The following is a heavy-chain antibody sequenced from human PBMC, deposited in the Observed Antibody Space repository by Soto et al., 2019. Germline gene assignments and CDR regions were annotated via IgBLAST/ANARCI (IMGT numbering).Heavy chain of an antibody. V-gene: IGHV6-1*01. Sequence: SQTLSLTCAISGDNVSANSAAWNWIRQSPSRGLEWLGRTYYRSRWNYDYAESVKSRMSITPDTANNQFSLRLNSVTPEDTAVYYCVRQPLANLALYGMDVWGQGTTVTVSS. CDR3: VRQPLANLALYGMDV. CDR2: TYYRSRWNY. CDR1: GDNVSANSAA. J-gene: IGHJ6*02. D-gene: IGHD6-6*01.